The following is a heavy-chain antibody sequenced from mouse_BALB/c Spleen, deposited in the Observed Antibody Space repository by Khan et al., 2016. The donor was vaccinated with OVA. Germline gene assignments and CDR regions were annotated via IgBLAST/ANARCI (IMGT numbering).Heavy chain of an antibody. D-gene: IGHD1-2*01. V-gene: IGHV14-3*02. J-gene: IGHJ2*01. CDR3: ARTARK. CDR2: INPPTGNT. CDR1: GFTIKDTY. Sequence: VQLKESGAELVKPGATVKLSCTASGFTIKDTYMHWLKQWPEQGLEWIGRINPPTGNTKYDQKFQGQATITADTSYNTAYLQISSLTSEYTAVCYCARTARKWGQGTTVTVSS.